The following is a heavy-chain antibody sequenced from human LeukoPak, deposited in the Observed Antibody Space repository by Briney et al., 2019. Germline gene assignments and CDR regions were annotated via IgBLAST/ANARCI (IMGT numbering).Heavy chain of an antibody. CDR1: CGSISSGGYY. J-gene: IGHJ3*02. CDR3: ALVYGSGTLGHDAFDI. CDR2: IYHSGST. Sequence: PSETLSLTCTVSCGSISSGGYYWSWIRQPPGKGLEWIGYIYHSGSTYYNPSLKSRVTISVDRSKNQFSLKLSSVTAADTAVYYCALVYGSGTLGHDAFDIWGQGTMVTVSS. V-gene: IGHV4-30-2*01. D-gene: IGHD3-10*01.